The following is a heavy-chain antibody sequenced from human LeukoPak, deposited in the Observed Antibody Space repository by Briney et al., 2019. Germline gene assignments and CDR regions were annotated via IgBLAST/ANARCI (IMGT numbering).Heavy chain of an antibody. J-gene: IGHJ5*02. CDR1: GYTFTSYV. D-gene: IGHD6-13*01. CDR3: ARASPPSGAAAGMIWFDP. V-gene: IGHV1-18*01. Sequence: ASVKVSCKASGYTFTSYVISWVRQAPGQGLEWMGWISAYNGKTNYAHKLRGRVTMTTDTSTSTAYMELRSLRSDHKAVYYCARASPPSGAAAGMIWFDPWGQGTLVTVSS. CDR2: ISAYNGKT.